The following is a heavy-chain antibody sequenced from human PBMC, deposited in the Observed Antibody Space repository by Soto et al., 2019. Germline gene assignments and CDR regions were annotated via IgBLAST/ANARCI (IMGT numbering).Heavy chain of an antibody. CDR3: ARDVRWGVVAATPWYFQH. Sequence: GGSLRLSCAASGFTFSSYGMHWVRQAPGKGLEWVAVIWYDGSNKYYADSVKGRFTISRDNSKNTLYLQMNSLRAEDTAVYYCARDVRWGVVAATPWYFQHWGQGTLVTVSS. CDR2: IWYDGSNK. CDR1: GFTFSSYG. J-gene: IGHJ1*01. V-gene: IGHV3-33*01. D-gene: IGHD2-15*01.